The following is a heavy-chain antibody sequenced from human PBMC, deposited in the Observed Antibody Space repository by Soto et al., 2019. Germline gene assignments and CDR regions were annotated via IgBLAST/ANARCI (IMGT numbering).Heavy chain of an antibody. Sequence: QVQLQESGPGLVKPSQTLSLTCTVSGGSISSGDYYWSWIRQPPGKGLEWIGYIYYSGSTYYNPSLKSRVTISVDPSKNQFSLKLSSVTAADTAVYYCARDGCGGSCLSSYYYYGMDVWGQGTTVTVSS. CDR1: GGSISSGDYY. CDR3: ARDGCGGSCLSSYYYYGMDV. V-gene: IGHV4-30-4*01. J-gene: IGHJ6*02. D-gene: IGHD2-15*01. CDR2: IYYSGST.